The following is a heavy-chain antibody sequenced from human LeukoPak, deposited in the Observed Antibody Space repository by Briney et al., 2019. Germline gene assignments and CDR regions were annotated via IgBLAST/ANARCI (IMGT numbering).Heavy chain of an antibody. J-gene: IGHJ4*02. V-gene: IGHV4-30-4*07. Sequence: KSSETLSLTCAVSGGSISSGGYSWSWIRQPPGKGLEWIGYIYYSGSTYYNLSLKSRVTISVDTSKNQFSLKLSSVTAADTAVYYCARLDARDSSGYPLDYWGQGSLVTVSS. CDR1: GGSISSGGYS. CDR2: IYYSGST. D-gene: IGHD3-22*01. CDR3: ARLDARDSSGYPLDY.